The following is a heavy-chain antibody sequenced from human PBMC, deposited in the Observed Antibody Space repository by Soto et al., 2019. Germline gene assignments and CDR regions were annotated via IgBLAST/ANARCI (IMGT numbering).Heavy chain of an antibody. CDR1: VFSLTNIGVG. CDR3: VHRLVAHCRGACSVFDY. J-gene: IGHJ4*02. CDR2: IYWDDDD. Sequence: QITLKESGPTVVRPTQTLTLTCTFSVFSLTNIGVGVGWIRQPPGKAPEWLALIYWDDDDFYSPSLKSRLTITKDLSKAQVYLTMSNIDPVDTATCYCVHRLVAHCRGACSVFDYWGQGTLVTVSS. V-gene: IGHV2-5*02. D-gene: IGHD2-21*02.